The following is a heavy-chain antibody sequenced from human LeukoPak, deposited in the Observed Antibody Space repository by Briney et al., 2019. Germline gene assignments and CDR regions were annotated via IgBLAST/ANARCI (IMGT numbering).Heavy chain of an antibody. V-gene: IGHV3-23*01. CDR1: GFTSSSYA. CDR2: ISGSGGST. J-gene: IGHJ4*02. Sequence: PGGSLRLSCAASGFTSSSYAMSWVRQAPGKGLEWVSAISGSGGSTYYADSVKGRFTISRDNSKNTLYLQMNSLRAEDTAVYYCAKAGDPGPTPYYFDYWGQGTLVTVSS. CDR3: AKAGDPGPTPYYFDY.